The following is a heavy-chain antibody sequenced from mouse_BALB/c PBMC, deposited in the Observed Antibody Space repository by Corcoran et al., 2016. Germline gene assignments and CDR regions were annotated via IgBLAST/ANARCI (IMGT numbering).Heavy chain of an antibody. J-gene: IGHJ1*01. CDR1: GYIFTSYD. V-gene: IGHV1S56*01. CDR3: SRLGYYCSSYGWYFDV. D-gene: IGHD1-1*01. Sequence: QVQLQQSGPELVKPGASVKISCKASGYIFTSYDINWVKQRPGQGLEWVGWIYPGDGSTKYNEKFKGKDTLTADKSSSTAYMQLSSLTSENSAVYFCSRLGYYCSSYGWYFDVWGAGTTVTVSS. CDR2: IYPGDGST.